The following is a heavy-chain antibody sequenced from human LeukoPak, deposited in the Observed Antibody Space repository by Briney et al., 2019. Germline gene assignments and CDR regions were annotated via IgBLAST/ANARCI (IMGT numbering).Heavy chain of an antibody. D-gene: IGHD3-16*01. J-gene: IGHJ5*02. CDR2: ISSSGSTI. V-gene: IGHV3-11*01. Sequence: PGGSLRLSCAASGFTFSDYYMSWIRQAPGKGLEWVSYISSSGSTIYYADSVKGRFTISRDNAKNSLYLQMNSLRVEDMALYYCVRGWGSSTWTTLSSWGQGTLVTVSS. CDR1: GFTFSDYY. CDR3: VRGWGSSTWTTLSS.